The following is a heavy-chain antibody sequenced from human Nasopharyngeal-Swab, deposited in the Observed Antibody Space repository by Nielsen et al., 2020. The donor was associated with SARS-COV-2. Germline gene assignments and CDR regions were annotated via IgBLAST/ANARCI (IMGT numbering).Heavy chain of an antibody. Sequence: ASVKVSCKASGYTFTSYAMHWVRQAPRQRLEWMGWINAGNGNTKYSQKFQGRVTITRDTSASTAYMELSSLRSEGTAVYYCARSTYYYDSSGYSFDYWGQGTLVTVSS. CDR3: ARSTYYYDSSGYSFDY. V-gene: IGHV1-3*01. CDR1: GYTFTSYA. D-gene: IGHD3-22*01. CDR2: INAGNGNT. J-gene: IGHJ4*02.